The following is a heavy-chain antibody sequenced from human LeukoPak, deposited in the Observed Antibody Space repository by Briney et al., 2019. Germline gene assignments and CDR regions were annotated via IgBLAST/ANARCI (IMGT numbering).Heavy chain of an antibody. CDR1: GFIFSNHG. V-gene: IGHV3-30*03. D-gene: IGHD7-27*01. CDR2: ISYDGSNK. Sequence: GGSLRLSCAASGFIFSNHGMHWVRQAPGKGLEWVAVISYDGSNKYYADSVKGRFTISRDNSKNTLYLQMNSLRAENTAVYYCARAGDVDYWGQGTLVTVSS. CDR3: ARAGDVDY. J-gene: IGHJ4*02.